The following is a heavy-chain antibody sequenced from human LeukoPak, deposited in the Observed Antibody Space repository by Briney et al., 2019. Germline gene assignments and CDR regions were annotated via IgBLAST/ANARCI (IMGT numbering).Heavy chain of an antibody. J-gene: IGHJ4*02. Sequence: GGSLRLSCAASGFTFSSYEMNWVRQAPGKGLEWVSYISSSGSTIYYADSVKGRFTISRDNAKNSLYLQMNSLRAEDTAVYYCARAPYSSSWYYFDFWGQGTLVTVS. D-gene: IGHD6-13*01. CDR3: ARAPYSSSWYYFDF. CDR2: ISSSGSTI. CDR1: GFTFSSYE. V-gene: IGHV3-48*03.